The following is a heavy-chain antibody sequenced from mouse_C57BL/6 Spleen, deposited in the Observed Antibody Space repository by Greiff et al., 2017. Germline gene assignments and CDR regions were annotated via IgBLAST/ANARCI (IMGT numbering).Heavy chain of an antibody. CDR1: GYTFTDYY. Sequence: VQLQQSGPELVKPGASVKISCKASGYTFTDYYMNWVKQSHGKSLEWIGDINPNNGGTSYNQKFKGKATLTVDKSSSTAYMELRSLTSEDSAVYYCAGAYYSNSWFAYWGQGTLVTVSA. J-gene: IGHJ3*01. CDR2: INPNNGGT. CDR3: AGAYYSNSWFAY. V-gene: IGHV1-26*01. D-gene: IGHD2-5*01.